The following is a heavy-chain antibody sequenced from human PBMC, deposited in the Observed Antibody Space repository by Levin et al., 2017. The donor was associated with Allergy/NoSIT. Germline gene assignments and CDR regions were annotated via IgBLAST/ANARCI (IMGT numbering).Heavy chain of an antibody. Sequence: PGESLKISCSASGFTFSSYAMHWVRQAPGKGLEYVSAISSNGGSTYYADSVKGRFTISRDNSKNTLYLQMSSLRAEDTAVYYCVKGKDNYYDSSGVGFDYWGQGTLVTVSS. V-gene: IGHV3-64D*06. J-gene: IGHJ4*02. CDR2: ISSNGGST. CDR3: VKGKDNYYDSSGVGFDY. D-gene: IGHD3-22*01. CDR1: GFTFSSYA.